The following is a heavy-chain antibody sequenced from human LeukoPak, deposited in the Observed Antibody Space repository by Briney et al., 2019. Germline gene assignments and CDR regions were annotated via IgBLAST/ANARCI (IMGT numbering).Heavy chain of an antibody. J-gene: IGHJ4*02. D-gene: IGHD2-2*01. V-gene: IGHV3-23*01. CDR2: ISASGGST. Sequence: GGSLRLSCAASGFTFSRYAMSWVRQAPGKGLEWVSAISASGGSTYYAASVKGRFTISRDNSQNTLYLQVNSLRAEDTAVYYCAKGLVPAAIRVVDYWGQGTLVTVSS. CDR1: GFTFSRYA. CDR3: AKGLVPAAIRVVDY.